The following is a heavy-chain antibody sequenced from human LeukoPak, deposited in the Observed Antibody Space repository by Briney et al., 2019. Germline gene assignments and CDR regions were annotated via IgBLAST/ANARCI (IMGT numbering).Heavy chain of an antibody. J-gene: IGHJ4*02. CDR3: AREADSGYYRTVDY. Sequence: GGSLRLSCAASGFSITSNGMHWVRQAPGKGLEDVSAISSNGVDTYYANSVKGRFIVSRDISKNTVYLQLGSLRADDMAVYYCAREADSGYYRTVDYWGQGTMVTVS. CDR1: GFSITSNG. D-gene: IGHD2-15*01. CDR2: ISSNGVDT. V-gene: IGHV3-64*01.